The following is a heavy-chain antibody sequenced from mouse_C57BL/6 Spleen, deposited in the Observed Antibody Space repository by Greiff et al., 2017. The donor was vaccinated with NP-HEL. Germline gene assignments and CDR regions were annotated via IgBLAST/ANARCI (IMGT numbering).Heavy chain of an antibody. V-gene: IGHV7-3*01. CDR1: GFTFTEYY. J-gene: IGHJ1*03. CDR3: ARSFRGYFDV. CDR2: IRNKANGYTT. Sequence: EVRLVESGGGLVQPGGSLSLSCAASGFTFTEYYMSWVRQPPGKALEWLGFIRNKANGYTTEYSASVKGRFTISRDNSQSILYLQMHALRAEDSATYYCARSFRGYFDVWGTGTTVTVSS.